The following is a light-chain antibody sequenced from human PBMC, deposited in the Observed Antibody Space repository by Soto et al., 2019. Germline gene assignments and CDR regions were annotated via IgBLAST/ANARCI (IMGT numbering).Light chain of an antibody. CDR3: QQYGSSPGA. J-gene: IGKJ1*01. CDR2: GAS. CDR1: QTVGSDY. Sequence: EIVLTQSPGTLSLSPGESATLSCRASQTVGSDYLAWYQQRPGQAPRLLIYGASSRATGIPDRFSGSGSGTDFTLTISRLEPEDFAVYYCQQYGSSPGAFGQGTKV. V-gene: IGKV3-20*01.